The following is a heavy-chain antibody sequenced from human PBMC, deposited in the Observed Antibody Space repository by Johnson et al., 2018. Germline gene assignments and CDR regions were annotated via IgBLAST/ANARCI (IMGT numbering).Heavy chain of an antibody. V-gene: IGHV4-61*02. CDR1: GGSINTGSHH. Sequence: QVQLQESGPGLVKXSETLSLTCSVSGGSINTGSHHWSWIRQSAGKGLEWIGRIYTTGSATYNPSLERRVTLSVLPSKNQFSLKLTSVTAAETAIYYCAREFQEPAIRGIHLDVWGKGTTVTVSS. J-gene: IGHJ6*04. CDR2: IYTTGSA. D-gene: IGHD3-10*01. CDR3: AREFQEPAIRGIHLDV.